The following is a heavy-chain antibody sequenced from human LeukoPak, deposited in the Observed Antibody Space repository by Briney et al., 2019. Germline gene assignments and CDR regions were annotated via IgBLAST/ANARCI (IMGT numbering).Heavy chain of an antibody. CDR2: ISDRGSRT. Sequence: QPGGSLRLSCAVSGITLSNYGMSWVRQAPGKGLKWVAGISDRGSRTNYADSVKGRFTISTDHPKNTLYLQMDSLRAEDTAVYFCAKRGVVIRVILVGFHKEAYYFDSWGQGALVTVSS. V-gene: IGHV3-23*01. CDR1: GITLSNYG. D-gene: IGHD3-22*01. J-gene: IGHJ4*02. CDR3: AKRGVVIRVILVGFHKEAYYFDS.